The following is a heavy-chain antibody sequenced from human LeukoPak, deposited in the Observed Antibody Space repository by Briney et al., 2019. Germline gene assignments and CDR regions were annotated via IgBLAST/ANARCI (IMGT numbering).Heavy chain of an antibody. CDR1: GFTFSSYW. CDR2: IKQDGSEK. J-gene: IGHJ5*02. Sequence: GGSLRLSCAASGFTFSSYWMSWVRQAPGKGLEWVANIKQDGSEKYYVDSVKGRFTISRDNAKNSLYLQMNSLRAEDTAVYYCARADIVVVVAATRAPFDLDGGWFDPWGQGTLVTVSS. V-gene: IGHV3-7*01. D-gene: IGHD2-15*01. CDR3: ARADIVVVVAATRAPFDLDGGWFDP.